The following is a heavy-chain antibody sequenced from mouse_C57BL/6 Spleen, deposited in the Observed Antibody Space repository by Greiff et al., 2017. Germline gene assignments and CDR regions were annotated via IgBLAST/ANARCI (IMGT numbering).Heavy chain of an antibody. V-gene: IGHV1-7*01. J-gene: IGHJ2*01. Sequence: QVLLQQSGAELAKPGASVKLSCKASGYTFTSYWMSWLKQRPGPGLEWIGYLNPSSGYTKYNQKFKDQVTLTADKAYSTAYMQRSSRKYEDTAVYYCAGPGGYFDYWGQGTTLTVSS. CDR1: GYTFTSYW. CDR3: AGPGGYFDY. CDR2: LNPSSGYT.